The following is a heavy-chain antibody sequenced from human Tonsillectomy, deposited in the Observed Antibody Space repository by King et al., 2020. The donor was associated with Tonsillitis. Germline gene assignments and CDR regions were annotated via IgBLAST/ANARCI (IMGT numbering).Heavy chain of an antibody. J-gene: IGHJ5*02. CDR2: IYYSGST. CDR3: ARHLSDSYGLGVWFDP. V-gene: IGHV4-39*01. D-gene: IGHD5-18*01. Sequence: LQLQESGPGLVKPSETLSLTCTVSGGSISSSSYYWGWIRQPPGKGLEWIGSIYYSGSTYYNPSLKSRVTISVDTSKNQFSLKLSSVTAADTAVYYCARHLSDSYGLGVWFDPWGQGTLVTVSS. CDR1: GGSISSSSYY.